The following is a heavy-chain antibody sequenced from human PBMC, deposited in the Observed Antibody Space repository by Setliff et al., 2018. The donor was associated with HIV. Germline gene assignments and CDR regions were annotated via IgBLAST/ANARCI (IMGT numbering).Heavy chain of an antibody. D-gene: IGHD3-10*01. V-gene: IGHV4-31*01. CDR3: ARDLSPCGSGDPYYYYGMDV. CDR2: IYYTGST. J-gene: IGHJ6*02. Sequence: PSETLSLTCTVSGGSISSSGNYWTWIRQRPGKGLEWIGYIYYTGSTYYHPSLKSLVLISVDPSNNLFSLSLSSVTAADTAVYYCARDLSPCGSGDPYYYYGMDVWGQGTTVTVSS. CDR1: GGSISSSGNY.